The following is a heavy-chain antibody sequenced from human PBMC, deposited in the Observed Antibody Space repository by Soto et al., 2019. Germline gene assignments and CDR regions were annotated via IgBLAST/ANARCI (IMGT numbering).Heavy chain of an antibody. CDR1: GFTFSSYS. Sequence: GGSLRLSCAASGFTFSSYSMNWVRQAPGKGLEWVSSISSSSSYIYYADSVKGRFTISRDNAKNSLYLQMNSLRAEDTAVYYCARELFLRHYYYYGMDVWGQGTTVTVSS. CDR2: ISSSSSYI. J-gene: IGHJ6*02. V-gene: IGHV3-21*01. D-gene: IGHD2-15*01. CDR3: ARELFLRHYYYYGMDV.